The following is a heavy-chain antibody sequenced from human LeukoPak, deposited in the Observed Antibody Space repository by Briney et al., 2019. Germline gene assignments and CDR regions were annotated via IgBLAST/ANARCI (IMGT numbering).Heavy chain of an antibody. V-gene: IGHV4-31*03. CDR3: ARSPDSIGWYWDY. J-gene: IGHJ4*02. CDR1: GGSISSGGYY. Sequence: SQTLSLTSTVSGGSISSGGYYWSWIRQHPGKGLEWIGYIYYSGSTYYNPSLKSRVTISVDTSKNQFSLKLSSVTAADTAVYYCARSPDSIGWYWDYWGQGTLVTVSS. D-gene: IGHD6-19*01. CDR2: IYYSGST.